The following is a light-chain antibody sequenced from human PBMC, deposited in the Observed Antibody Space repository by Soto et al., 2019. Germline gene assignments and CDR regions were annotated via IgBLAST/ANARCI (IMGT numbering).Light chain of an antibody. CDR2: EVD. V-gene: IGLV2-23*02. J-gene: IGLJ2*01. CDR3: CASAGSRTFV. Sequence: QSALTQPASVSGSPGQSISISCTGTSTDVGAYNLVSWYQQYPGKAPTLLLFEVDRRPSGVSSRFSGSKSGNTASLTISGLRAEDEAAYHCCASAGSRTFVFGGGTKVTVL. CDR1: STDVGAYNL.